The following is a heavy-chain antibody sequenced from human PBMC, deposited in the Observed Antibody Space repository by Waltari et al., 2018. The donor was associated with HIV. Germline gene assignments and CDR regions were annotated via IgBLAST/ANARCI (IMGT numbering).Heavy chain of an antibody. Sequence: QVTLRESGPALVKPTQTLTLTCTFSGFSLTTSGMCVSWIRQHPGKALEWLALIDWDDDKYYSTSLKTRLTISKDTSKNQVVLTMTNMDPVDTATYYCARIKTTTGYSSGWYDPWGQGTLVTVSS. CDR2: IDWDDDK. CDR3: ARIKTTTGYSSGWYDP. V-gene: IGHV2-70*01. J-gene: IGHJ5*02. CDR1: GFSLTTSGMC. D-gene: IGHD6-19*01.